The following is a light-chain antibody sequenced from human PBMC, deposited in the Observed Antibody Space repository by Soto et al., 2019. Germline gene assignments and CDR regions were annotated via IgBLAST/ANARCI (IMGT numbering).Light chain of an antibody. Sequence: QAVVTQSPSASGTPGQRVTISCSGSSLNIGSNSVHWYQQFPGTAPKLLIHTNNQRPSGVPDRFSGSKSGTSAALAIRGLRSEDEAEYYCASWDDALSGYVFGTGTKLTVL. CDR1: SLNIGSNS. CDR3: ASWDDALSGYV. V-gene: IGLV1-47*02. CDR2: TNN. J-gene: IGLJ1*01.